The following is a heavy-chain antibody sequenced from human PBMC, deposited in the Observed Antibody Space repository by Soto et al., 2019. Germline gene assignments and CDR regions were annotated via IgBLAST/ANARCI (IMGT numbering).Heavy chain of an antibody. CDR1: GGSISSYY. CDR2: ISTSGST. CDR3: ARSSYDSCFDY. Sequence: SETLSLTCTVSGGSISSYYWSLIRQPAGKGLEWIGRISTSGSTNSNPSLKSRVTMSVDTSKNQFSLKLSSVTAADTAVYYCARSSYDSCFDYWVQGTLVTVSS. J-gene: IGHJ4*02. D-gene: IGHD3-22*01. V-gene: IGHV4-4*07.